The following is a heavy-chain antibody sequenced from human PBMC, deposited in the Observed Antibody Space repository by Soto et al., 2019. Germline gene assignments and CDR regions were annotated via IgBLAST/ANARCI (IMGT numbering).Heavy chain of an antibody. Sequence: SQALSLTCAISGDSVSCNSAAGNWIRQSPSRGLEWLGRTYYRSKWYNDYAVSVKSRITINPDTSKNRFSLQLNSVTPEDTAVYYCARDRRMQQWLVPGWFDPWGQGTLVTVSS. V-gene: IGHV6-1*01. CDR1: GDSVSCNSAA. D-gene: IGHD6-19*01. J-gene: IGHJ5*02. CDR3: ARDRRMQQWLVPGWFDP. CDR2: TYYRSKWYN.